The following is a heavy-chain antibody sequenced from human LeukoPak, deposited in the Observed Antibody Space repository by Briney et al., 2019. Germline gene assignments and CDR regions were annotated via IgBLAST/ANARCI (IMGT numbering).Heavy chain of an antibody. CDR1: GGSISSYY. V-gene: IGHV4-59*12. CDR3: ARGYQRGSGSYYSNWFDP. J-gene: IGHJ5*02. Sequence: SETLSLTCTVSGGSISSYYWSWIRQPPGKGLEWIGYIYYSGSTNYNPSLKSRVTISVDTSKNQFSLKLSSVTPEDTAVYYCARGYQRGSGSYYSNWFDPWGQGTLVTVSS. D-gene: IGHD3-10*01. CDR2: IYYSGST.